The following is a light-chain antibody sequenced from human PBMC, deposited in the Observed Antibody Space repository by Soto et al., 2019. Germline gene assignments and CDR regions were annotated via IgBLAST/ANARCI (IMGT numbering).Light chain of an antibody. CDR2: GNS. Sequence: QSVLTQPPSVSGAPGQRVTISCTGSSSNIGAGYDVHWYPQLPGTAPKLLIYGNSNRPSGVPDRFSGSKSGTSASLAITGLQAEDEADYYCQSDDSSLSGVVFGGGTKLTVL. CDR1: SSNIGAGYD. CDR3: QSDDSSLSGVV. J-gene: IGLJ2*01. V-gene: IGLV1-40*01.